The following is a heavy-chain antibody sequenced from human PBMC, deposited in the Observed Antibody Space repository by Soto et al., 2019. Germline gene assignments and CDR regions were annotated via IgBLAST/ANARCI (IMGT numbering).Heavy chain of an antibody. V-gene: IGHV4-30-4*01. J-gene: IGHJ5*02. D-gene: IGHD4-17*01. CDR1: GGSVSISDYL. CDR2: IHDSGTT. CDR3: ARARGGDSGDYASPVDR. Sequence: VQLQESGPGLVTPSQTLSLTCTVFGGSVSISDYLLSWIRQRPGKVLEWIGYIHDSGTTYYNPSIKSRVTFSLDTSNTQFSLKATSMPAADTAVYFCARARGGDSGDYASPVDRWGQGHLVNVS.